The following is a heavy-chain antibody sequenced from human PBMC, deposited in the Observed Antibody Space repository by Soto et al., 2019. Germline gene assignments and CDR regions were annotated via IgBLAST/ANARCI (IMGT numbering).Heavy chain of an antibody. CDR1: GGSISSYY. CDR3: ARQYSSSYWFYP. V-gene: IGHV4-59*01. D-gene: IGHD6-6*01. J-gene: IGHJ5*02. Sequence: QVQLQESGPGLVKPSETLSLTCTVSGGSISSYYWSWIRQPPGKGLEWIGYIYYSESTNYNPSLKSRVTISVDTSKNQFSLKLSSVTAADTAVYYCARQYSSSYWFYPWGQGTLVTVSS. CDR2: IYYSEST.